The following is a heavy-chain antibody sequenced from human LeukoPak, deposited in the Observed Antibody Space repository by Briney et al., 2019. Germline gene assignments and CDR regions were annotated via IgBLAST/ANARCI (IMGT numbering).Heavy chain of an antibody. CDR1: GFTFSRYA. CDR3: ARLSGRIQVWPQPFGDGMDV. V-gene: IGHV3-23*01. CDR2: ISGSGDST. D-gene: IGHD5-18*01. J-gene: IGHJ6*02. Sequence: GGSLRLSCAVSGFTFSRYAMTWVRQAPGEGLELVSAISGSGDSTCYADSVKGRFSISRDNSENTLYLQMNSLRAEDTAVYYCARLSGRIQVWPQPFGDGMDVWGQGTTVTVSS.